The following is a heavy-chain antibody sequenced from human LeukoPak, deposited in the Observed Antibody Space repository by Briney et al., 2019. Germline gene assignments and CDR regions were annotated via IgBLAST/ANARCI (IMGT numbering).Heavy chain of an antibody. CDR1: GGTFSCYT. CDR3: ARGGGYSYGYDDY. J-gene: IGHJ4*02. CDR2: IIPILGIA. D-gene: IGHD5-18*01. V-gene: IGHV1-69*02. Sequence: SVKVSCKASGGTFSCYTISWVRQAPGQGLEWMGRIIPILGIANYAQKFQGRVTITADKSTSTAYMELSSLRSEDTAVYYCARGGGYSYGYDDYWGQGTLVTVSS.